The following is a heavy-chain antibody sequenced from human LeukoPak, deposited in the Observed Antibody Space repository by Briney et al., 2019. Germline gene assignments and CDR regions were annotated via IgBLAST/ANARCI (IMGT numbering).Heavy chain of an antibody. CDR1: GYTFTSYG. D-gene: IGHD6-13*01. CDR2: ISAYNGNT. CDR3: ARVSTSWYSYYYGMDV. J-gene: IGHJ6*02. V-gene: IGHV1-18*01. Sequence: ASVKVSCKASGYTFTSYGISWVRQAPGQGPEWMGWISAYNGNTNYAQKLQGRVTMTTDTSTSTAYMELRSLRSDDTAVYYCARVSTSWYSYYYGMDVWGQGTTVTVSS.